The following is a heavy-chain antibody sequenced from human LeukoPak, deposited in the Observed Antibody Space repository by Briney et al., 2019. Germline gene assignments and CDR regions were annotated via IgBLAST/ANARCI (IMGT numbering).Heavy chain of an antibody. Sequence: PSETLSLTCTVSGGSISSGGYYWSWIRQHPGKGLEWIGYIYYSGSTYYNPSLKSRVTISVDTSKNPFSLKLSSVTAADTAVYYCARRIAAAGTFDYWGQGTLVTVSS. CDR2: IYYSGST. D-gene: IGHD6-13*01. CDR1: GGSISSGGYY. J-gene: IGHJ4*02. V-gene: IGHV4-31*03. CDR3: ARRIAAAGTFDY.